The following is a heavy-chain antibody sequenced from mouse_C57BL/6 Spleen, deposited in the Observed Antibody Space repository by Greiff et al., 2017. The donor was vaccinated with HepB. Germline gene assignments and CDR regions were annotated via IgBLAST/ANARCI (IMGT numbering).Heavy chain of an antibody. CDR2: ISDGGSYT. V-gene: IGHV5-4*03. Sequence: EVMLVESGGGLVKPGGSLKLSCAASGFTFSSYAMSWVRQTPEKRLEWVATISDGGSYTYYPDNVKGRFTISRDNAKNNLYLQMSHLKSEDTAMYYCARKGNYYAMDYWGQGTSVTVSS. J-gene: IGHJ4*01. D-gene: IGHD2-1*01. CDR3: ARKGNYYAMDY. CDR1: GFTFSSYA.